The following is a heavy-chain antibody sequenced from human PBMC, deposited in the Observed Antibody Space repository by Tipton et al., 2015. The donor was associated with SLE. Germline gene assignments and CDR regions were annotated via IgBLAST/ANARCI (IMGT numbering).Heavy chain of an antibody. CDR3: ARRPTSHYWFDP. D-gene: IGHD3-10*01. J-gene: IGHJ5*02. CDR1: RGSISISHYY. Sequence: TLSLTCTVSRGSISISHYYWGWVRQSPGKGLEWIGTIYYSGTTYYNPSLVDRISISLDTSKNQFSLKLNSVTAADTAVYYCARRPTSHYWFDPWGQGTLVTVSS. CDR2: IYYSGTT. V-gene: IGHV4-39*07.